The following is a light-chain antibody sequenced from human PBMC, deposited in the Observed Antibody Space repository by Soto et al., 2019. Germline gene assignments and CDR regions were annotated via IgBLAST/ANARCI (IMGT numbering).Light chain of an antibody. V-gene: IGKV3-20*01. CDR2: GAS. J-gene: IGKJ5*01. CDR1: QSISST. Sequence: EIVMTQSPATLSVSPGERATLSCRASQSISSTLAWYQQKPGQAPRLLMYGASTRDTGIPDRFSGSGSGTDFTLTISRLEPEDFAVYYCQQYGSSPMTFGQGTRLEIK. CDR3: QQYGSSPMT.